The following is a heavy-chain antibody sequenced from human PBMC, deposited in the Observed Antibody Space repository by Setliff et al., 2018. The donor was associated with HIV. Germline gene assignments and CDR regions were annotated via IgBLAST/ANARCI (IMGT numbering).Heavy chain of an antibody. Sequence: TLSLTCTVSGGSISSGSYFWTWIRQPAGKGLEWIGRIYTSGSTNYNPSLKSRFTISVDTSKNQFSLKLTSVTASDTAVYYCARAAAGNTGPFDLWGQGSPVTVSS. J-gene: IGHJ4*02. CDR2: IYTSGST. D-gene: IGHD4-17*01. V-gene: IGHV4-61*02. CDR1: GGSISSGSYF. CDR3: ARAAAGNTGPFDL.